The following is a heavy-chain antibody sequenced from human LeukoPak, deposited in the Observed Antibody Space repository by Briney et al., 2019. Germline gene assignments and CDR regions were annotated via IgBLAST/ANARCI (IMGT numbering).Heavy chain of an antibody. D-gene: IGHD2-15*01. CDR2: INGSGGRT. J-gene: IGHJ5*02. CDR1: GFTFSSYA. Sequence: QSGGSLRLSCAASGFTFSSYAMTWVRQAPGKGLEWVSGINGSGGRTYYAVSVKGRFTISRDNSKNTLYLQMNSLRAEDTAIYYCAKNGYCSGVTCHKSHWGRFDPWGQGTLVTVSS. CDR3: AKNGYCSGVTCHKSHWGRFDP. V-gene: IGHV3-23*01.